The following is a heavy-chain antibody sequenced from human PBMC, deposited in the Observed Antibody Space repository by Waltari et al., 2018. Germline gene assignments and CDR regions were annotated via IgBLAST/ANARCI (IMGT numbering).Heavy chain of an antibody. J-gene: IGHJ4*02. Sequence: QVQLVESGGGVVQPGRSLRLSCAAPGFTFRRYGMHGVRQAPGKGLEWVAVIWYDGSNKYYADSVKGRFTISRDNSKNTLYLQMNSLRAEDTAVYYCARELELRIFDYWGQGTLVTVSS. V-gene: IGHV3-33*01. D-gene: IGHD1-7*01. CDR1: GFTFRRYG. CDR3: ARELELRIFDY. CDR2: IWYDGSNK.